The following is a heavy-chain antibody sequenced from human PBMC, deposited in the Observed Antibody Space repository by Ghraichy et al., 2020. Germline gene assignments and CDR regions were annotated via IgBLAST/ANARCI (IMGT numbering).Heavy chain of an antibody. CDR1: GYSISSAYY. CDR2: ISHSGST. Sequence: SETPSLTCTVSGYSISSAYYWGWIRQPPGKGLEWIGSISHSGSTYYNSSLKSRVTISVDMSKNQFSLKLRSVTAADTAVYYCAGDGSGYCSSTTCNNWFDPWGQGTLVTVSS. CDR3: AGDGSGYCSSTTCNNWFDP. V-gene: IGHV4-38-2*02. D-gene: IGHD2-2*03. J-gene: IGHJ5*02.